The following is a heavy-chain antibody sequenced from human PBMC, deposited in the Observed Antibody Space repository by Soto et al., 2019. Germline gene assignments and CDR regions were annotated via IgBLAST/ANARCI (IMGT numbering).Heavy chain of an antibody. CDR3: ARDGEKDAFDI. V-gene: IGHV3-23*03. Sequence: EVQLLESGGGLVQPGESLRLSCAASGFTFSIYAMMWVRQPPGKGLEWVSVIYSGGSTYYADSVKGRFTISRDNSKNTLYLQMNSLRAEDTAVYYCARDGEKDAFDIWGQGTMVTVSS. CDR1: GFTFSIYA. D-gene: IGHD2-21*01. CDR2: IYSGGST. J-gene: IGHJ3*02.